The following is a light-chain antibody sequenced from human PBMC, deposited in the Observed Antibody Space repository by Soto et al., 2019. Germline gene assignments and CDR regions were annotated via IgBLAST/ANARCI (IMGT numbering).Light chain of an antibody. V-gene: IGKV3-11*01. CDR1: QSVSSY. J-gene: IGKJ4*01. CDR2: DAS. Sequence: EIVLTQSPATLFFSPGEKATPSFRASQSVSSYLAWYQQKPGQAPRLLIYDASNRATGIPARFSGSGSGTDFTLTISSLEPEDFAVYYCQQRSNWPLTFGGGTKVDIK. CDR3: QQRSNWPLT.